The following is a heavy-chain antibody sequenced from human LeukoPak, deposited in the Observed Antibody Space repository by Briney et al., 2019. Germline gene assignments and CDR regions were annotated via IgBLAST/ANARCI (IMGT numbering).Heavy chain of an antibody. D-gene: IGHD5-12*01. V-gene: IGHV6-1*01. CDR1: VDRVSTNSAA. J-gene: IGHJ4*02. CDR3: ARDKGGSGYDHLDS. CDR2: TYYRSKRYN. Sequence: SQTLSLTCAISVDRVSTNSAAWNWIRQSPSRGLEWLGRTYYRSKRYNDYAVSVKSRITINPDTSKNQFSLQLNSVTPEDTAVYYSARDKGGSGYDHLDSWGKGTRVTVSS.